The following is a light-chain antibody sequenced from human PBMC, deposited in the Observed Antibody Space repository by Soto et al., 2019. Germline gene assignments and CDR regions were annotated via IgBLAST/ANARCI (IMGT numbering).Light chain of an antibody. CDR3: QHYGRSAYT. CDR1: QSVSSNY. CDR2: GAS. Sequence: EIVLTQSPGTLSLSPGERATLSCRASQSVSSNYLAWYQQNPGQAPRLLIYGASSRATGIPDRFSGSGSGTDFTLTISRLEPEDFAVYYCQHYGRSAYTFGQGTTLEIK. V-gene: IGKV3-20*01. J-gene: IGKJ2*01.